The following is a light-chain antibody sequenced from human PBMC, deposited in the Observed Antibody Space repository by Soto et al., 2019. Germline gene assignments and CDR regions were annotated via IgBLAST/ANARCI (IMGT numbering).Light chain of an antibody. J-gene: IGKJ1*01. V-gene: IGKV1-5*01. CDR1: ETISTW. CDR2: SSS. CDR3: LQYNDYSWT. Sequence: DTQMTQSPSTLSASVGDRVTITCRASETISTWLAWYQQKPGQAPKLLIYSSSFLESGVPSRFSGSGSGTEFTLTIRSLQPDDFATYYCLQYNDYSWTFGQGTKVQIK.